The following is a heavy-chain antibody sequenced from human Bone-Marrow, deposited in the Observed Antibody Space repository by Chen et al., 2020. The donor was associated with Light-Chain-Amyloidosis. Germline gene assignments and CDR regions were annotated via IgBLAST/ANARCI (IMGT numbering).Heavy chain of an antibody. CDR3: ARRRDGYNFDY. V-gene: IGHV5-51*01. CDR2: IYPDDSDA. Sequence: EVQLEQSGPEVKKPGESLKISCKGSGYTFPNYWIGWVRQMPGKGLEGMGVIYPDDSDARYSPSLEGQVTISADKSTTTAYRQWRGLKASDTAMYYCARRRDGYNFDYWGQGTLVTVSS. CDR1: GYTFPNYW. D-gene: IGHD5-12*01. J-gene: IGHJ4*02.